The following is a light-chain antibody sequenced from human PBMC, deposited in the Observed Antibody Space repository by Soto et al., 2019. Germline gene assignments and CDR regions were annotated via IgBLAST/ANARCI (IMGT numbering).Light chain of an antibody. CDR2: KTS. CDR1: QSISIW. V-gene: IGKV1-5*03. J-gene: IGKJ1*01. Sequence: DIPMTQSPSTLSASLGDRVTITCRASQSISIWLAWYQQKPGKAPNLLIYKTSSLETGVPSRFSGSGSGTEFTLTISSLQPDDFATYYCQHWNDYSWTFGQGTKVEVK. CDR3: QHWNDYSWT.